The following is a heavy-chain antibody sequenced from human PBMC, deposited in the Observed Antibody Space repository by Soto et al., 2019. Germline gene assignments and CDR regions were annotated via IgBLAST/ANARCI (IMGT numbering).Heavy chain of an antibody. CDR1: GYTFTSYA. V-gene: IGHV1-3*01. Sequence: QVQLVQSGAEVKKPGASVKVSCKASGYTFTSYAMHWVRQAPGQRLEWMGWINAGNGNTKYSQKLQGRVTITRDTSASAAYMALSSLRSEDTAVYYCARGGLWAFDIWGQGTMVTVSS. CDR3: ARGGLWAFDI. J-gene: IGHJ3*02. CDR2: INAGNGNT.